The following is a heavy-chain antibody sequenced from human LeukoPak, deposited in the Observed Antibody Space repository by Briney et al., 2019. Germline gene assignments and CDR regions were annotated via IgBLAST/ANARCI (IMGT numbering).Heavy chain of an antibody. D-gene: IGHD6-13*01. CDR2: MNPNSGNT. CDR3: ARVGQQLGQDYYYYYGMDV. CDR1: GYTFTSYD. V-gene: IGHV1-8*01. Sequence: ASVKVSCKASGYTFTSYDINWVRQATGQGLEWMGWMNPNSGNTGYAQKLQGRVTMTTDTSTSTAYMELRSLRSDDTAVYYRARVGQQLGQDYYYYYGMDVWGQGTTVTVSS. J-gene: IGHJ6*02.